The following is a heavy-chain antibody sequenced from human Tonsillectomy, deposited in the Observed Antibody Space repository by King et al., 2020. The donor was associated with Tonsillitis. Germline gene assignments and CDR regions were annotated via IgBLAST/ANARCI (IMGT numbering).Heavy chain of an antibody. Sequence: VQLVESGGGLVQPGGSLRLSCAASGFTFSSYSMNWVRRAPGEGREWVSYISSSSRPIYYADSVKGRLTISRENAKNSLYLQMNSLRAEDTAVYYCASEGGWPDYWGQGTLVTVSS. D-gene: IGHD3-16*01. V-gene: IGHV3-48*01. CDR1: GFTFSSYS. J-gene: IGHJ4*02. CDR3: ASEGGWPDY. CDR2: ISSSSRPI.